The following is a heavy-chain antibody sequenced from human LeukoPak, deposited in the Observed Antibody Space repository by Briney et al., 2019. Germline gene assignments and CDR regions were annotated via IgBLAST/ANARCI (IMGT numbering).Heavy chain of an antibody. V-gene: IGHV1-69*02. CDR1: EGTFSSYT. CDR3: ATHGLGYCSSTSCYHY. J-gene: IGHJ4*02. D-gene: IGHD2-2*01. CDR2: IIPILGIA. Sequence: GASVKVSCKASEGTFSSYTISWVRQAPGQGLEWMGRIIPILGIANYAQKFQGRVTITADKSTSTAYMELSSLRSEDTAVYYCATHGLGYCSSTSCYHYWGQGTLVTVSS.